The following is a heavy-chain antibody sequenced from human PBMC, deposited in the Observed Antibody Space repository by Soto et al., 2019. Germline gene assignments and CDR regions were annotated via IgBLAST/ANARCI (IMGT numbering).Heavy chain of an antibody. CDR2: ISNNGYDT. CDR3: AHPRGYGVFDAVDI. Sequence: VGSLRLSCAASGFFFSTYAINWVRQAPGKGLEWVSAISNNGYDTYYAESVRGRFTISRDNSINTLYLQMSRLRTEDTAVYYCAHPRGYGVFDAVDIWGQGTMVTVSS. D-gene: IGHD4-17*01. V-gene: IGHV3-23*01. CDR1: GFFFSTYA. J-gene: IGHJ3*02.